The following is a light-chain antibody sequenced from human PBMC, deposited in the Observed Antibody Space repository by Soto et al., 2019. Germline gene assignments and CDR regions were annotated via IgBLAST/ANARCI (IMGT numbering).Light chain of an antibody. CDR1: QSVGSS. Sequence: DKVRTQLPSPLPESTCERPTLTCSASQSVGSSLAWYQQEPGQAPRLLIYGASTRATGIPARCSGSPSEPVFRLTISRAELVDFAGCYCNQYGVTSPLPLGLGTRLEIK. CDR2: GAS. CDR3: NQYGVTSPLP. J-gene: IGKJ5*01. V-gene: IGKV3-15*01.